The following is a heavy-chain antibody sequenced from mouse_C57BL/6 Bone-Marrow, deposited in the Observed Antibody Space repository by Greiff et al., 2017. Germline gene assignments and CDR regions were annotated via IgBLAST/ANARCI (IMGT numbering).Heavy chain of an antibody. Sequence: LQLQQPGTELVKPGASVKLSCKASGYTFTSYWMHWVKQRPGQGLEWVGNINPSNGGTNYNEKFKSKATLTVDKSSSTAYMQLSSLTSEDSAVYYYARQLRSAGFAYWGQETLVTVSA. D-gene: IGHD3-2*02. V-gene: IGHV1-53*01. CDR2: INPSNGGT. CDR1: GYTFTSYW. J-gene: IGHJ3*01. CDR3: ARQLRSAGFAY.